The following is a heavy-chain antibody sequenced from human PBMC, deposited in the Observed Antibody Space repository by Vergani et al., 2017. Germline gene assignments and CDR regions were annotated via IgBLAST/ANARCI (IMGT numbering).Heavy chain of an antibody. Sequence: QLQLQESGPGLVKPSETLSLTCTVSGGSISSSSYYWGWIRQPPGKGLEWIGSIYYRGSTYYNPSLKSRVTISVDTSKNQFSLKLSSVTAADTAVYYCARHLAYCGGDCYPYYYGMYVWGQXP. J-gene: IGHJ6*02. CDR3: ARHLAYCGGDCYPYYYGMYV. D-gene: IGHD2-21*02. V-gene: IGHV4-39*01. CDR1: GGSISSSSYY. CDR2: IYYRGST.